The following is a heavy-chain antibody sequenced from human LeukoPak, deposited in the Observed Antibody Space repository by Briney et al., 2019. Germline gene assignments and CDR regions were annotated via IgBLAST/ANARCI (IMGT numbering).Heavy chain of an antibody. J-gene: IGHJ4*02. CDR3: ARHTPDSSGYYYFDY. CDR1: GYSFTTYW. D-gene: IGHD3-22*01. CDR2: IYPGDSDT. V-gene: IGHV5-51*01. Sequence: GESLKISCKGSGYSFTTYWIGWVRQMPGKGLEWMGIIYPGDSDTRYSPSSQGQVTISADKSISTAYLQWRSLKASDTAMYYCARHTPDSSGYYYFDYWGQGTLVTVSS.